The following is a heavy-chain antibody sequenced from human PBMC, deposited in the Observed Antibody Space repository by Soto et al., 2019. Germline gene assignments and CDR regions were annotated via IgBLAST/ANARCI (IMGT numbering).Heavy chain of an antibody. V-gene: IGHV4-59*01. CDR1: GGSISSYY. J-gene: IGHJ4*02. Sequence: QVQLQESGPGLVKPSETLSLTCTVSGGSISSYYWSWIRQPPGKGLEWIGYIYYSGSTNYNPSLKIRVTISVDTSKNQFSLKLSSVTAADTAVYYCARVSRNKYYFDYWGQGTLVTVSS. CDR3: ARVSRNKYYFDY. CDR2: IYYSGST.